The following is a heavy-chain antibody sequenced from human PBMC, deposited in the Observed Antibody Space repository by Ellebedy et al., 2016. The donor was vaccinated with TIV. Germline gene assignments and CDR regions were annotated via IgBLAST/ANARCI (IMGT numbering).Heavy chain of an antibody. CDR3: ARDRTGTSFDY. D-gene: IGHD1-1*01. CDR2: IYHSGST. J-gene: IGHJ4*02. Sequence: SETLSLTCAVSGGSISSGYYWGWIRQPPGKGLEWIGSIYHSGSTYYNPSLKSRVTISVDTSKNQFSLKLSSVTAADTAVYYCARDRTGTSFDYWGQGTLVTVSS. V-gene: IGHV4-38-2*02. CDR1: GGSISSGYY.